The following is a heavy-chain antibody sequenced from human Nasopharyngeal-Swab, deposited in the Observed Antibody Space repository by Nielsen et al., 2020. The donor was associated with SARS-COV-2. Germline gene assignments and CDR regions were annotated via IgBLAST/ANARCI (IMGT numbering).Heavy chain of an antibody. CDR1: GFTFSSYA. D-gene: IGHD3-10*01. V-gene: IGHV3-23*01. CDR3: ARKGSSRDGSYFDY. J-gene: IGHJ4*02. CDR2: ISGSGDTT. Sequence: GGSLRLSCAASGFTFSSYAMSWVRQAPGKGLEWVSIISGSGDTTYYADSVKDRFTISRDNAKNSLYLQMNSLRAEDTAVYYCARKGSSRDGSYFDYWGQGTLVTVSS.